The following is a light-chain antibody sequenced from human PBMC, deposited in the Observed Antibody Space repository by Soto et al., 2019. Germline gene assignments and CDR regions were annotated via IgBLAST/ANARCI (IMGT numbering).Light chain of an antibody. CDR1: QTVSSSY. J-gene: IGKJ4*01. CDR2: DAS. CDR3: QQYGSSPLT. Sequence: EIVLTQSPGTLSLSPGERPTLSCRASQTVSSSYLAWYQQKPGQAPRLLIYDASSRATGIPDRFSGSGSGTDFTLTISSLEPEDFAFYYCQQYGSSPLTFGGGTKVDIK. V-gene: IGKV3-20*01.